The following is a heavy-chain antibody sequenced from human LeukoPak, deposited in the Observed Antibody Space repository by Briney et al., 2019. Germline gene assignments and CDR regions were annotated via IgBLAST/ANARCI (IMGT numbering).Heavy chain of an antibody. CDR2: INPNSGGT. Sequence: ASVKVSCKASGYTFTGYYMHWVRQAPGPGLEWMGWINPNSGGTNYAQKFQGRVTMTRDTSISTAYMELSRLRSDDTAVYYCAREGDLYCSSTSCYNNYYYYGMDVWGQGTTVTVSS. D-gene: IGHD2-2*02. J-gene: IGHJ6*02. CDR3: AREGDLYCSSTSCYNNYYYYGMDV. CDR1: GYTFTGYY. V-gene: IGHV1-2*02.